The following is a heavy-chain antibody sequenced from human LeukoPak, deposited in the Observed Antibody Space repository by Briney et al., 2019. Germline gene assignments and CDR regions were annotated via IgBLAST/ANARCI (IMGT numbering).Heavy chain of an antibody. Sequence: PGGSLRLSCAASGFTFSSYAMSWVRQAPGKGLEWVSAISGSGGSTYYADSVKGRFTISRDNSKNTLYLQMNSLRAEDTAVYYCANLGGHVLLWFGELWDYYYYGMDVWGQGTTVTVSS. CDR3: ANLGGHVLLWFGELWDYYYYGMDV. J-gene: IGHJ6*02. CDR2: ISGSGGST. CDR1: GFTFSSYA. D-gene: IGHD3-10*01. V-gene: IGHV3-23*01.